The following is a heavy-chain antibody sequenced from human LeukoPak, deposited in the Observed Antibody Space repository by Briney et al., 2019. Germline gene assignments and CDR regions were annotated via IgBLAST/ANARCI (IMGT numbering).Heavy chain of an antibody. CDR3: AREYDTSAFDI. D-gene: IGHD3-22*01. V-gene: IGHV3-48*01. CDR2: ISSSSSTI. J-gene: IGHJ3*02. Sequence: GGSLRLSCAASGFTFDDYAMHWVRQAPGKGLEWVSYISSSSSTIYYADSVKGRFTISRDNAKNSLYLQMNSLRAEDTAVYYCAREYDTSAFDIWGQGTMVTVSS. CDR1: GFTFDDYA.